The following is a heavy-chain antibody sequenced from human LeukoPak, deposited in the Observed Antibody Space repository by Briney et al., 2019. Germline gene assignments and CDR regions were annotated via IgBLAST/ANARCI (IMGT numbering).Heavy chain of an antibody. CDR3: ASNKVRGVIILGYYYGMDV. Sequence: GGSLRLSCAASGFTFSSYSMNWVRQAPGKGLEWVSSISSSSSYIYYADSVKGRFTISRDNAKNSLYLQMNSLRAEDTSVYYCASNKVRGVIILGYYYGMDVWGQGTTVTVSS. CDR1: GFTFSSYS. D-gene: IGHD3-10*01. V-gene: IGHV3-21*01. J-gene: IGHJ6*02. CDR2: ISSSSSYI.